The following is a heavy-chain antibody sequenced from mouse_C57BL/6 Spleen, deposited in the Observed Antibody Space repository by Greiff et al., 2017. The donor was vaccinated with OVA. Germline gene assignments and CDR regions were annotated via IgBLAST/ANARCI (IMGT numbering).Heavy chain of an antibody. V-gene: IGHV1-9*01. CDR1: GYTFTGYW. D-gene: IGHD1-1*01. Sequence: VMLVESGAELMKPGASVKLSCKATGYTFTGYWIEWVKQRPGHGLEWIGEILPGSGSTNYNEKFKGKATFTADTSSNTAYMQLSSLTTEDSAIYYCARGAYYYGSSYDFDYWGQGTTLTVSS. CDR2: ILPGSGST. CDR3: ARGAYYYGSSYDFDY. J-gene: IGHJ2*01.